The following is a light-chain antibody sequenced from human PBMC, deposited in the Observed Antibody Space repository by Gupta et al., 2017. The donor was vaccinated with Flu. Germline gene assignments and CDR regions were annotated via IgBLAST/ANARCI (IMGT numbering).Light chain of an antibody. J-gene: IGKJ2*02. V-gene: IGKV1-9*01. CDR1: QGISSY. CDR3: QQRNSYPRT. CDR2: AAS. Sequence: IQLTQSPSFLSASVGDRVTMTGLYSQGISSYLAWYQQKPGKAPKLLIYAASTLQSGVPSRFSGSGSGSEFTLTISSLQPEDFATYYCQQRNSYPRTFGQGTKVEIK.